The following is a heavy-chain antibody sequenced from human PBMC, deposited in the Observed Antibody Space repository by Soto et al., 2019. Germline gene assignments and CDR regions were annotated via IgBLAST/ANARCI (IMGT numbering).Heavy chain of an antibody. CDR3: ARGVDYDLRYYYYMDV. Sequence: SETLSLTCTASGGYISSGGYYWSWIRQHPGKGLEWIGYIYYSGSTYYNPSLKSRVTISVDTSKNQFSLKLSSVTAADTAVYYCARGVDYDLRYYYYMDVWGKGTTVTVSS. V-gene: IGHV4-31*03. D-gene: IGHD4-17*01. CDR1: GGYISSGGYY. CDR2: IYYSGST. J-gene: IGHJ6*03.